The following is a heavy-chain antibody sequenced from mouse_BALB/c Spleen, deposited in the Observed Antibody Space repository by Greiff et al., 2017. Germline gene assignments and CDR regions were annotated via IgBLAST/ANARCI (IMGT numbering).Heavy chain of an antibody. CDR1: GFNIKDYY. D-gene: IGHD2-1*01. V-gene: IGHV14-4*02. Sequence: EVQLQQSGAELVRSGASVKLSCTASGFNIKDYYMHWVKQRPEQGLEWIGWIDPENGDTEYAPKFQGKATMTADTSSNTAYLQLSSLTSEDTAVYYCNAGYYGNSYAMDYWGQGTSVTVSS. J-gene: IGHJ4*01. CDR2: IDPENGDT. CDR3: NAGYYGNSYAMDY.